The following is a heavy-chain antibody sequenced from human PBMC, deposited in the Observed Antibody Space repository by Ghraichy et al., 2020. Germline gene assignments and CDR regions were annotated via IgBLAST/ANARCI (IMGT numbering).Heavy chain of an antibody. V-gene: IGHV5-10-1*01. CDR3: AAGLMHYLGSDYYYYMDV. D-gene: IGHD3-10*01. CDR1: GYSFTSYW. CDR2: IDPSDSYT. Sequence: GESLNISCKGSGYSFTSYWISWVRQMPGKGLEWMGRIDPSDSYTNYSPSFQGHVTISADKSISTAYLQWSSLKASDTAMYYCAAGLMHYLGSDYYYYMDVWGKGTTVTVSS. J-gene: IGHJ6*03.